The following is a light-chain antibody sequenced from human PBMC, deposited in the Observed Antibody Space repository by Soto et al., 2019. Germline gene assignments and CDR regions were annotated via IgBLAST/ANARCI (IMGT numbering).Light chain of an antibody. V-gene: IGKV1-39*01. CDR1: QTITTH. J-gene: IGKJ1*01. Sequence: DIQMAQSPSSLSASVGDRVTITCRASQTITTHVNWYQQKPGKAPKLLIYAASSLQSGVPSRFSGSGSGTDFTLTTSSLQPEEFGTYWCYQTYNIPWTLGKGTKADIK. CDR3: YQTYNIPWT. CDR2: AAS.